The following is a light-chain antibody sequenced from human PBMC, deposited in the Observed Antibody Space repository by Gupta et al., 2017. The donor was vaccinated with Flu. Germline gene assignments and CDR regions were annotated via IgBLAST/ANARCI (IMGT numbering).Light chain of an antibody. V-gene: IGKV1-16*01. CDR3: QQYNDNPPT. J-gene: IGKJ2*01. Sequence: DIQMTQSPSSLSAFVGVRVTITCRASQGITNSLVWFQQKPGKAPKSLIFAASSLQSGVPSRFSGGGSGKVFTLTISSLQPEDFATYYCQQYNDNPPTFGQGTKLEIK. CDR2: AAS. CDR1: QGITNS.